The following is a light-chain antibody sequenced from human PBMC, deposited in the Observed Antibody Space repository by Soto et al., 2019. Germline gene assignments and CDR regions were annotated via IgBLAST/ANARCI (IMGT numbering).Light chain of an antibody. CDR1: QSVSSY. CDR2: DAS. V-gene: IGKV3-11*01. J-gene: IGKJ4*01. CDR3: QQRSNWPLT. Sequence: EIVLTQSPATLSLSPGERATLSCSASQSVSSYLAWYQQKPGQAPRLLIYDASNRATGIPARFSGSGSGTDFTLTISSLEHEDFAVYCCQQRSNWPLTFGGGTKVEIK.